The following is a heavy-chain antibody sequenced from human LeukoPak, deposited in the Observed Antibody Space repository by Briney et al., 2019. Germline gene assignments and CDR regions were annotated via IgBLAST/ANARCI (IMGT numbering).Heavy chain of an antibody. CDR1: GFTFSSYG. CDR2: ISCDGSNK. CDR3: AKDVAAAGMGDGMDV. D-gene: IGHD6-13*01. J-gene: IGHJ6*02. V-gene: IGHV3-30*18. Sequence: GGSLRLSCAASGFTFSSYGMHWVRQAPGKGLEWVAVISCDGSNKYYADSVKGRFTISRDNSKNTLYLQMNSLRAEDTAVYYCAKDVAAAGMGDGMDVWGQGTTVTVSS.